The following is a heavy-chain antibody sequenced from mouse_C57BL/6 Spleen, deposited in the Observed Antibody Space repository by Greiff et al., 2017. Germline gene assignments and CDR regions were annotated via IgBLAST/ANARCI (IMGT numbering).Heavy chain of an antibody. CDR3: AGGLRQDYFDY. Sequence: QVQLQQPGAELVKPGASVKLSCKASGYTFTSYWMHWVKQRPGQGLEWIGMIHPNSGSTNYNEKFKSKATLTVDKSASTAYMQLSSLTSEDSAVYYCAGGLRQDYFDYRGQGTTLTVSS. J-gene: IGHJ2*01. CDR1: GYTFTSYW. CDR2: IHPNSGST. D-gene: IGHD2-4*01. V-gene: IGHV1-64*01.